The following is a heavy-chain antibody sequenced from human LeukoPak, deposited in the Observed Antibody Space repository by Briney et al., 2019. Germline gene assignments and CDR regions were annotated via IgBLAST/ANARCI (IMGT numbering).Heavy chain of an antibody. Sequence: ASVKVSCKASGGTFSSYAISWVRQAPGQGLEWMGGIIPIFGTANYAQKFQGRVTITADESTSTAYMELSSLRSEDTAVYYCARHRVTLAPFDYWGQGTLVTVSS. D-gene: IGHD2-21*02. CDR2: IIPIFGTA. CDR1: GGTFSSYA. CDR3: ARHRVTLAPFDY. V-gene: IGHV1-69*13. J-gene: IGHJ4*02.